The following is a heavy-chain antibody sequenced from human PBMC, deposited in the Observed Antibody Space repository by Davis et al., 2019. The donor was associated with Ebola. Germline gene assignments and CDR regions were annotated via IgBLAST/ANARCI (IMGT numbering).Heavy chain of an antibody. CDR1: GFTFSTYA. D-gene: IGHD1/OR15-1a*01. CDR2: ISDGGTTT. Sequence: PGGSLRLSCGASGFTFSTYAMSWVRQAPGKGLQWISAISDGGTTTYYADAVKGRVTISRDNSNNILYLQINSLRADDTAVYYCVREGRPTTEGGTEIPKYWGQGTLVTVSS. J-gene: IGHJ4*02. V-gene: IGHV3-23*01. CDR3: VREGRPTTEGGTEIPKY.